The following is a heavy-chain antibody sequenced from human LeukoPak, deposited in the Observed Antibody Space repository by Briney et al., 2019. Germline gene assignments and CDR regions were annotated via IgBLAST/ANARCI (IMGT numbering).Heavy chain of an antibody. CDR1: GGSISSYY. CDR2: IYYSGST. V-gene: IGHV4-59*01. CDR3: ARAQKTSLDP. D-gene: IGHD4-11*01. J-gene: IGHJ5*02. Sequence: SETLSLTCTVSGGSISSYYWSWIRQPPGKGLEWIGYIYYSGSTNYNPSPKSRVTISVDTSKNQFSLKLSSVTAADTAVYYCARAQKTSLDPWGQGTLVTVSS.